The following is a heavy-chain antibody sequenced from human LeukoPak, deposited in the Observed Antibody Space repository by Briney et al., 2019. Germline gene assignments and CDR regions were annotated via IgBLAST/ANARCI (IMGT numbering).Heavy chain of an antibody. CDR1: GYTFTGYY. V-gene: IGHV1-18*04. D-gene: IGHD5-12*01. J-gene: IGHJ4*02. CDR3: ARLGGYESDY. CDR2: ISAYNGNT. Sequence: ASVKVSCKASGYTFTGYYMHWVRQAPGQGLEWMGWISAYNGNTNYAQKLQGRVTMTTDTSTSTAYMELRSLRSDDTAVYYCARLGGYESDYWGQGTLVTVSS.